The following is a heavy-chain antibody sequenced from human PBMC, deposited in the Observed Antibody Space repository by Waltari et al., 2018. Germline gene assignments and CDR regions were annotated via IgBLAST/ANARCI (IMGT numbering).Heavy chain of an antibody. D-gene: IGHD2-21*01. J-gene: IGHJ6*02. CDR3: ALDTGALWMDV. CDR1: EYTFTSSY. CDR2: INPSGGST. V-gene: IGHV1-46*01. Sequence: GASVKISCKTSEYTFTSSYIHWVRQAPGQGLEWMGIINPSGGSTIYAQKFQGRVTMTRDTSTSTVYMELSSLRSDDTAVYYCALDTGALWMDVWGQGTTVTVSS.